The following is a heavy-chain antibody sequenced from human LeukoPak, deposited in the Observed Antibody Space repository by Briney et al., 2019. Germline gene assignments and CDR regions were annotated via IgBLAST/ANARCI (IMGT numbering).Heavy chain of an antibody. V-gene: IGHV4-34*01. CDR1: GGSFSGYY. CDR3: AREDVWGSYRYTGDY. CDR2: INHSGST. J-gene: IGHJ4*02. D-gene: IGHD3-16*02. Sequence: SETLSLTCAVYGGSFSGYYWSWIRQPPGKGLEWTGEINHSGSTNYNPSLKSRVTMSVDTSKNQFSLKLSSVTAADTAVYYCAREDVWGSYRYTGDYWGQGTLVTVSS.